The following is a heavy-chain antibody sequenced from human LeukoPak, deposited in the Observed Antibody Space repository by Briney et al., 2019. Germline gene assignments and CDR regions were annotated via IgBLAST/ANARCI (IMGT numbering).Heavy chain of an antibody. CDR1: GYTFTGYY. Sequence: ASVKVSCKASGYTFTGYYMHWVRQAPGQGLEWMGWINPNSGGTNYAQKFQGWVTMTRDTSISTAYMELSRLRSDDTAVYYCARDITGTTGLGVDAFDIWGQGTMVTVSS. CDR3: ARDITGTTGLGVDAFDI. CDR2: INPNSGGT. J-gene: IGHJ3*02. V-gene: IGHV1-2*04. D-gene: IGHD1-20*01.